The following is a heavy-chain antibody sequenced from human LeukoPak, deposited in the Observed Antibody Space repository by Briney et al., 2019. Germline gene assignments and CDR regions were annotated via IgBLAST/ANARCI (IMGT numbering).Heavy chain of an antibody. J-gene: IGHJ6*02. CDR2: IYYSGST. Sequence: SETLSLTCTVSGGSISSYCWSWIRQPPGKGLEWIGYIYYSGSTNYNPSLKSRVTISVDTSKNQFSLKLSSVTAADTAVYYCARVSRFGGYYYGMDVWGQGTTVTVSS. D-gene: IGHD3-16*01. V-gene: IGHV4-59*01. CDR3: ARVSRFGGYYYGMDV. CDR1: GGSISSYC.